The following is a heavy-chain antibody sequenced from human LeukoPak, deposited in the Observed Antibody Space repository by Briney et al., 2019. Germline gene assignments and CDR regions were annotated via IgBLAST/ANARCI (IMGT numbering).Heavy chain of an antibody. J-gene: IGHJ4*02. CDR3: ARRGYSSSWSEGDFDY. Sequence: QAGGSLRLSCAASGFTVSSNYMSWVRQAPGKGLEWVSVIYSGGSTYYADSVKGRFTISRVNSKNTLYLQMNSLRAEDTAVYYCARRGYSSSWSEGDFDYWGQGTLVTVSS. V-gene: IGHV3-66*01. CDR2: IYSGGST. D-gene: IGHD6-13*01. CDR1: GFTVSSNY.